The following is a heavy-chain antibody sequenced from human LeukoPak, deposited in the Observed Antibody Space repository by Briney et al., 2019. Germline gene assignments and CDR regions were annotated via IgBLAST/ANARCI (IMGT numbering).Heavy chain of an antibody. J-gene: IGHJ4*02. CDR2: INPNSGGT. CDR1: GYTFTGYY. CDR3: ARDPAVAGGGY. Sequence: ASVKVSCKASGYTFTGYYMHWVRQAPGQGLEWMGWINPNSGGTNYAQKVRGRVTMTRDTSISTAYMELSRLRSDDTAVYYCARDPAVAGGGYWGQGTLVTVSS. D-gene: IGHD6-19*01. V-gene: IGHV1-2*02.